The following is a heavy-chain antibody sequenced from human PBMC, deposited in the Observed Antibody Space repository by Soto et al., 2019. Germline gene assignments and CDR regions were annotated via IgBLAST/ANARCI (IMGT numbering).Heavy chain of an antibody. CDR3: AAGEASSRNLAPYYLDF. D-gene: IGHD6-13*01. V-gene: IGHV4-59*01. CDR2: IHYSGTT. J-gene: IGHJ4*02. Sequence: XGTLALTCTVSGGSMRNYFWTWIRQPPGKGLEWIGYIHYSGTTSFFPSYNPSLRSRVTISEDTSKNQFSLKLLSVTTADTAVYFCAAGEASSRNLAPYYLDFWGQGTLVTVSS. CDR1: GGSMRNYF.